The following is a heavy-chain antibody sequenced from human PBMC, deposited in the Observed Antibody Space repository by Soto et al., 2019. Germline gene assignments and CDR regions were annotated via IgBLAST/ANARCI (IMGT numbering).Heavy chain of an antibody. CDR2: ISWNSGSI. V-gene: IGHV3-9*01. CDR3: AKDISVGTYNYYGSGSYYRQAYYYYYMDV. J-gene: IGHJ6*03. CDR1: GFTFDDYA. Sequence: GGSLRLSCAASGFTFDDYAMHWVRQAPGKGLEWVSGISWNSGSIGYADSVKGRFTISRDNAKNSLYLQMNSLRAEDTALYYCAKDISVGTYNYYGSGSYYRQAYYYYYMDVWGKGTTVTVSS. D-gene: IGHD3-10*01.